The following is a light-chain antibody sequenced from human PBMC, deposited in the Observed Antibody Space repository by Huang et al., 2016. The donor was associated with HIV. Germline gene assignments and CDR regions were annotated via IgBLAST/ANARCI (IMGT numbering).Light chain of an antibody. V-gene: IGKV1-27*01. CDR3: QRYDSAPRA. CDR1: QDIGNF. Sequence: DIQMTQSPASLSASTGVRVTLTCRASQDIGNFVAWFHQKPGQVPRLLIYAASMLQSGVPSRFSGRGSGTAFTLTINNFQPEDIATYYCQRYDSAPRAFGQGTKVDLK. J-gene: IGKJ1*01. CDR2: AAS.